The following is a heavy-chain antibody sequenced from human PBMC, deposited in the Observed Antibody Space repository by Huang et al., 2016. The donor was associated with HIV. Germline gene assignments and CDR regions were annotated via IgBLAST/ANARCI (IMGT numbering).Heavy chain of an antibody. CDR3: ARGLRFCRGGDCFPTHFQH. J-gene: IGHJ1*01. V-gene: IGHV4-34*02. Sequence: QVRLEQWGAGLLKPSEPLSLTCAVYGGSFSVSQWTWFRQSPGKGLKWIGEINHSGSAHHNPSLKTRVTITGDMSKNQFSRKMTSLTVTDTAVYFCARGLRFCRGGDCFPTHFQHWSQG. CDR2: INHSGSA. CDR1: GGSFSVSQ. D-gene: IGHD2-21*02.